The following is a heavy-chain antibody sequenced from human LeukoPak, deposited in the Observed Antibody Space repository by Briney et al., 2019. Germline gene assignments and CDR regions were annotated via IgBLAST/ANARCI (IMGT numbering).Heavy chain of an antibody. CDR2: IWYDGSKR. V-gene: IGHV3-33*01. CDR3: ARDPQHSMDV. CDR1: GFTFSSHG. Sequence: GGSLRLSCAASGFTFSSHGIHWVRQAPGKGLEWVSAIWYDGSKRCYADSVKGRFTISRDDSENTVYLQMNSLRADDTAVYYCARDPQHSMDVWGQGTTVTVSS. J-gene: IGHJ6*02. D-gene: IGHD5-18*01.